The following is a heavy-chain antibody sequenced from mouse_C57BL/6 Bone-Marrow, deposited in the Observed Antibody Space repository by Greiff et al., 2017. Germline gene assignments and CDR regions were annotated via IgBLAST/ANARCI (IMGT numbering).Heavy chain of an antibody. CDR3: ARLDQDYFDY. V-gene: IGHV7-3*01. Sequence: EVQVVESGGGLVQPGGSLSLSCAASGFTFTDYYMSWVRQPPGKALEWLGFIRNKANGYTTEYSASVKGRFTVSRDNSQSILYLQMNALRAEDSATYYCARLDQDYFDYWGQGTTLTVSS. J-gene: IGHJ2*01. CDR1: GFTFTDYY. CDR2: IRNKANGYTT.